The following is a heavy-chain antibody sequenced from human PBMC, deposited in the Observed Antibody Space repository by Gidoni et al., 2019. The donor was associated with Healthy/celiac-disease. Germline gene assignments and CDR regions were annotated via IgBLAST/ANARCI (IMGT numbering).Heavy chain of an antibody. CDR3: TRVVYDILGPDAFDI. Sequence: EVQLVESVGGLVQPGRSLRLSCTASGFTLGDYAMSWVRQAQGKGLEWLGFIRSKAYGGTTEYAASVKGRFTNSIDDSKSIAYLQMNSLKTEDTAVYYCTRVVYDILGPDAFDIWGQGTMVTVSS. D-gene: IGHD3-9*01. CDR1: GFTLGDYA. V-gene: IGHV3-49*04. CDR2: IRSKAYGGTT. J-gene: IGHJ3*02.